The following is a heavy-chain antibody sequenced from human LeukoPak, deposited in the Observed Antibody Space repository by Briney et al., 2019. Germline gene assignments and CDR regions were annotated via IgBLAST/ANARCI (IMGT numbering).Heavy chain of an antibody. Sequence: GGSLRLSCVASGFTFDAYGMHWVRQAPGKGLEWVAVIWFDGSKKYYADSVKGRFTISRDDPKNTLYLQMNSLRAEDTAVYYCARMTTVTSFDYWGQGTLVTVSS. CDR2: IWFDGSKK. D-gene: IGHD4-17*01. V-gene: IGHV3-33*01. J-gene: IGHJ4*02. CDR1: GFTFDAYG. CDR3: ARMTTVTSFDY.